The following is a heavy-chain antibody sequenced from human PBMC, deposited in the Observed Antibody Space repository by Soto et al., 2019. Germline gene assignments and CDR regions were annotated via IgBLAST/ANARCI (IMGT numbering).Heavy chain of an antibody. J-gene: IGHJ4*02. D-gene: IGHD4-17*01. Sequence: SETLSLTCTVSGGSISSYYWSWIRQPPGKGLEWIGYIYYSGSTNYNPSLKSRVNISVDTSKNQFSLKLSSVTAADTAVYYCARRYGASFDYWGQGTLVTVSS. V-gene: IGHV4-59*01. CDR2: IYYSGST. CDR3: ARRYGASFDY. CDR1: GGSISSYY.